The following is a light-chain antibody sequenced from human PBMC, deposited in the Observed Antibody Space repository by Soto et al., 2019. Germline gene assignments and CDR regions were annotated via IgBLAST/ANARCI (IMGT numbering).Light chain of an antibody. CDR3: QQYNNWPRT. Sequence: EIVMTQSPATLSVSPGESATLSCRASQSISINLAWYQQNPGQAPRLLIYGPSTRATGIPARFSGSGSGTQFTLTITSLQSEDFAVYYCQQYNNWPRTFGQGTRLEIK. J-gene: IGKJ5*01. V-gene: IGKV3-15*01. CDR1: QSISIN. CDR2: GPS.